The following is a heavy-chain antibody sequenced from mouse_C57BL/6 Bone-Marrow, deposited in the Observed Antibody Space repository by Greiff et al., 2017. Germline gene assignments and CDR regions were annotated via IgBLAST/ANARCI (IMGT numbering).Heavy chain of an antibody. CDR1: GFTFSSYA. V-gene: IGHV5-4*01. CDR2: ISDGGSYT. Sequence: EVKLVESGGGLVKPGGSLKLSCAASGFTFSSYAMSWVRQTPEKRLEWVATISDGGSYTYYPDNVKGRFTISRDNAKINLYLQRSHLKSEDTAMYYCARDRVGRSTMVPYAMDYWGQGTSVTVSS. CDR3: ARDRVGRSTMVPYAMDY. D-gene: IGHD2-1*01. J-gene: IGHJ4*01.